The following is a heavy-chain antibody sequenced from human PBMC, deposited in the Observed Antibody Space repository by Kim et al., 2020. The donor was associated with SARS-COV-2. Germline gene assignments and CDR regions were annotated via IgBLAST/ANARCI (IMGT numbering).Heavy chain of an antibody. D-gene: IGHD3-16*02. J-gene: IGHJ4*02. Sequence: TYYNPSLKSRVTISVDTSKNQFSLKLSSVTAADTAVYYCARLIRGPFDYWGQGTLVTVSS. V-gene: IGHV4-39*01. CDR2: T. CDR3: ARLIRGPFDY.